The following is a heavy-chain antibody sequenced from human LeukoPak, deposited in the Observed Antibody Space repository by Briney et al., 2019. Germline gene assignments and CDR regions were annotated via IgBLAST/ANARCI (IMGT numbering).Heavy chain of an antibody. D-gene: IGHD3-3*01. V-gene: IGHV4-39*01. Sequence: SETLSLTCTVSGGSISSSSYYWGWIRQPPGKGLEWIGSIYYSGSTYYNPSLRSRVTISVDTSKNQFSLKLSSVTAADTAVYYCARQLGYYDFWSGYYTGNYFDYWGQGTLVTVSS. CDR3: ARQLGYYDFWSGYYTGNYFDY. CDR2: IYYSGST. CDR1: GGSISSSSYY. J-gene: IGHJ4*02.